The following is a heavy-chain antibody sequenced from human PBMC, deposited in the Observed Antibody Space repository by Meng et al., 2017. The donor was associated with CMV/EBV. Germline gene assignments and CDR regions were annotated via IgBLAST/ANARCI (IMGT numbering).Heavy chain of an antibody. CDR3: ARGGYCSSTSCRDYYYYGMDV. V-gene: IGHV1-24*01. CDR1: GYTLTELS. CDR2: FDPEDGET. J-gene: IGHJ6*02. D-gene: IGHD2-2*01. Sequence: ASVKVSCKVSGYTLTELSRHWVRQAPGKGLEWMGGFDPEDGETIYAQKFQGRVTMTEDTSTDTAYMELSSLRSEDTAVYYCARGGYCSSTSCRDYYYYGMDVWGQGTTVTVSS.